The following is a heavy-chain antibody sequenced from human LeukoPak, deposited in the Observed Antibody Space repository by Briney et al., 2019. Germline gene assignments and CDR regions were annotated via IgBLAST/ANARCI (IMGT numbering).Heavy chain of an antibody. CDR2: INHNGNVN. D-gene: IGHD5-18*01. J-gene: IGHJ6*02. CDR3: ARGGYAHYYGMDV. Sequence: GGSLRLSCAASGFTFSSYWMNWARQAPGKGLEWVASINHNGNVNYYVDSVKGRFTISRDNAKNSLYLQMSNLRAEDTAVYYCARGGYAHYYGMDVWGQGTTVTVSS. V-gene: IGHV3-7*03. CDR1: GFTFSSYW.